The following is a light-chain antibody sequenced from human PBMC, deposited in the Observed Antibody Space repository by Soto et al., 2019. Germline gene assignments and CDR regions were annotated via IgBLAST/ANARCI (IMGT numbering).Light chain of an antibody. CDR3: QSYDSSLSAVV. V-gene: IGLV1-40*01. CDR1: SSNIGAGYD. J-gene: IGLJ2*01. CDR2: GNS. Sequence: QSVRTQPPSVSGAPGHRVTVSCTGSSSNIGAGYDVHWYQQLPGTAPKLLIYGNSNRPSGVPDRFSGSKSGTSASLAITGLQAEDEADYYCQSYDSSLSAVVFGGATKLTVL.